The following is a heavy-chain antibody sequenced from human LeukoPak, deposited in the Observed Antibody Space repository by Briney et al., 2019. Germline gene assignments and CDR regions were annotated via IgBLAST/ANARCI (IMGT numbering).Heavy chain of an antibody. V-gene: IGHV3-23*01. Sequence: GGSLRLSCAASGFTFNNYAMSWVRQAPGKGLEWVSTISGSGSNTYYADSVKGRFTISRDNSKNTLYLQMNSLRAEDTAVYYCAKSERGYTYYFDCWGQGTLVTVSS. J-gene: IGHJ4*02. CDR2: ISGSGSNT. D-gene: IGHD5-12*01. CDR1: GFTFNNYA. CDR3: AKSERGYTYYFDC.